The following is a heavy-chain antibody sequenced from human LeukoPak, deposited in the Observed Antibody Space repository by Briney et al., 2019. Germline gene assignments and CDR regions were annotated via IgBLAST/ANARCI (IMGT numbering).Heavy chain of an antibody. J-gene: IGHJ3*02. V-gene: IGHV1-8*01. CDR3: ARVPYDSSGYYLTQPNAFDI. Sequence: GASVKVSCKASGYTFTSYDINWVRQATGQGLEWMGWMNPNSGNTGYAQKFQGRVTMTRNTSISTAYMELSSLRSEDTAVYYCARVPYDSSGYYLTQPNAFDIWGQGTMVTASS. D-gene: IGHD3-22*01. CDR1: GYTFTSYD. CDR2: MNPNSGNT.